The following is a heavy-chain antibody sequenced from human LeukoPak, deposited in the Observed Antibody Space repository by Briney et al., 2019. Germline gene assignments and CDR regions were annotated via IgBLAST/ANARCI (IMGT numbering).Heavy chain of an antibody. CDR3: ARDMNPTVFDF. CDR2: IKNDGNDT. V-gene: IGHV3-74*01. Sequence: GGSLRLSCAASGFTFTNHWMHWVRHTPGKGLVWVSGIKNDGNDTAYADSVKGRFTISRDNAKNTLYLQMDSLRAEDTAVYYCARDMNPTVFDFWGQGTLVTVSS. J-gene: IGHJ4*02. D-gene: IGHD3-16*01. CDR1: GFTFTNHW.